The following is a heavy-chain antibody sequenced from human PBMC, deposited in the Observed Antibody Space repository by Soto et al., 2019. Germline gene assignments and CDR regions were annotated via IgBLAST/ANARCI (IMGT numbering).Heavy chain of an antibody. J-gene: IGHJ3*02. D-gene: IGHD5-18*01. Sequence: GGSLRLSCAASGFTFSSYAMSWVRQAPGKALEWVSALSGSGGRTYYADYVKGRFTISRDNSKNTMYLHINSLRAEDTAVHYCAQLYSGYRYGDDAFDIWGQARMVTV. V-gene: IGHV3-23*01. CDR3: AQLYSGYRYGDDAFDI. CDR1: GFTFSSYA. CDR2: LSGSGGRT.